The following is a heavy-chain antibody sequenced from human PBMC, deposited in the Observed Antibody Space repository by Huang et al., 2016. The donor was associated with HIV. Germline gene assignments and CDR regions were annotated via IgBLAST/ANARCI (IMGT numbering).Heavy chain of an antibody. D-gene: IGHD3-10*01. CDR3: ARGGLLWFGELST. J-gene: IGHJ5*02. CDR1: GYTFTNYD. CDR2: MNPNRGDT. Sequence: QVQLVQAGAEVKKTGASVKVSCKASGYTFTNYDINWVRQATGQGLEWMGGMNPNRGDTGFAQKFQGRVTMTRNTSISTAYMELSSLRSEDTAVYYCARGGLLWFGELSTWGQGTLVTVSS. V-gene: IGHV1-8*01.